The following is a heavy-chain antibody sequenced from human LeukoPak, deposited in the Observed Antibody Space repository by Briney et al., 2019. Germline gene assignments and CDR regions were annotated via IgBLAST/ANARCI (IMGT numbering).Heavy chain of an antibody. Sequence: SETLSLTCTVSGGSISSYYWSWIRQPAGKGLEWIGRIYTSGSTNYNPSLKSRVTISVDKSKNQFSLKLSSVTAADTAVYYCARDTGPSIYYYYMDVWGKGTTVTVPS. CDR3: ARDTGPSIYYYYMDV. V-gene: IGHV4-4*07. J-gene: IGHJ6*03. CDR2: IYTSGST. CDR1: GGSISSYY.